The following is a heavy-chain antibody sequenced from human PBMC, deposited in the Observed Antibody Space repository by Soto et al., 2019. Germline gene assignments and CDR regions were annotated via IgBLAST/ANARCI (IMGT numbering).Heavy chain of an antibody. CDR3: AREGPAPYYYYGMDV. Sequence: QVQLVQSRGEVKKPGASVKVSCKTSGYSFTTYGISWVRQAPGQGLEWMGWISGYNGNTNYAQNLQGRVTMTTATPXXTAYMELRTLTSHATAVYYCAREGPAPYYYYGMDVWGQGSTVTVSS. V-gene: IGHV1-18*01. J-gene: IGHJ6*02. CDR2: ISGYNGNT. CDR1: GYSFTTYG.